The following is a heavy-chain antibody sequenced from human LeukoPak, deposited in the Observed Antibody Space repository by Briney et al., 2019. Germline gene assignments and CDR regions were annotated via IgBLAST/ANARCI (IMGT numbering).Heavy chain of an antibody. J-gene: IGHJ6*03. D-gene: IGHD2/OR15-2a*01. V-gene: IGHV4-4*09. Sequence: SETLSLTCTVSGDSIRSSYWSWIRQSPGKGLEWIGYISTSGNTNYNPSLKSRVSISIDTSKNQFSLKLSSVTAADTAVYYCARLRNLEENYYYMDVWAKGTTVTVSS. CDR2: ISTSGNT. CDR1: GDSIRSSY. CDR3: ARLRNLEENYYYMDV.